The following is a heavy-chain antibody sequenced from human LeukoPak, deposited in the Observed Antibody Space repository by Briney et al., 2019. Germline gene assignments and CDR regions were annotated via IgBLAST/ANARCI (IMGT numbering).Heavy chain of an antibody. CDR1: GGSISGGDYY. J-gene: IGHJ3*02. D-gene: IGHD6-6*01. CDR3: ARDRGLLIQQSIAALDAFDI. V-gene: IGHV4-30-4*08. Sequence: SQTLSLTCTVSGGSISGGDYYWSWIRQPPGKGLEWIGYIYYSGSTYYNPSLKSRVTISVDTSKNQFSLKLSSVTAADTAVYCCARDRGLLIQQSIAALDAFDIWGQGTMVTVSS. CDR2: IYYSGST.